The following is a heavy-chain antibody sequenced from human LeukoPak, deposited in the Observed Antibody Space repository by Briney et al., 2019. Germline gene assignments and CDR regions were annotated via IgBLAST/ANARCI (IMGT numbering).Heavy chain of an antibody. Sequence: PGGSLRLSCVASGFTFSDHYMDWVRQAPGKGLEWVGRIRKKTNSYTTEYAASVKGRFTISRDDSKSSLDLQMHSLETEDTAVYYCARSGRVDTGYLGYYSYYGMDVWGQGTTVTVSS. D-gene: IGHD5-18*01. CDR3: ARSGRVDTGYLGYYSYYGMDV. CDR2: IRKKTNSYTT. V-gene: IGHV3-72*01. CDR1: GFTFSDHY. J-gene: IGHJ6*02.